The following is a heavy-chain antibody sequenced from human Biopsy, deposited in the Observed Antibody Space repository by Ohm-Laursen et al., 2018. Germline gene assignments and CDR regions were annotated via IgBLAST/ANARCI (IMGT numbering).Heavy chain of an antibody. Sequence: LSLTCAASGLTFRSYGMHWVRQAPGKGLVWAAVIWYDGSRQYYADSVKGRFTISRDNSKNTLYLQMNSLRAEDTAVYYCARDGAAGYGLDVWGQGTTVTVSS. V-gene: IGHV3-33*01. CDR2: IWYDGSRQ. CDR1: GLTFRSYG. D-gene: IGHD6-25*01. CDR3: ARDGAAGYGLDV. J-gene: IGHJ6*02.